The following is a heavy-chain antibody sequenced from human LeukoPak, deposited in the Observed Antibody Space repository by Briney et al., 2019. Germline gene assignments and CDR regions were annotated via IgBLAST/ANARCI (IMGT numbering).Heavy chain of an antibody. CDR3: ARAPLPNRLDYFDY. D-gene: IGHD1-14*01. J-gene: IGHJ4*02. CDR2: INHSGST. V-gene: IGHV4-34*01. Sequence: SETLSLTCAVYGGSFSGYYWSWIRQPPGKGLEWIGEINHSGSTNYNPSLKSRVTISVDTSKNQFSLKLSSVTAADTAVYYCARAPLPNRLDYFDYWGQGTLVTVSS. CDR1: GGSFSGYY.